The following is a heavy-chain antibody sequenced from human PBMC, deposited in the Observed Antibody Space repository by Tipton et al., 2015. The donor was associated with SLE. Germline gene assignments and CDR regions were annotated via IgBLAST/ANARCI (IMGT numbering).Heavy chain of an antibody. V-gene: IGHV4-4*07. CDR2: VYSSGST. Sequence: TLSLTCTVSGGSISGYYWSWIRQPAGKGLEWIGRVYSSGSTIYNPSIKSRITLSLDTSKNQFSLRVNSATAADTAVYYCARQGQWPHFDYWGQGTLVTVSS. CDR1: GGSISGYY. J-gene: IGHJ4*02. CDR3: ARQGQWPHFDY. D-gene: IGHD6-19*01.